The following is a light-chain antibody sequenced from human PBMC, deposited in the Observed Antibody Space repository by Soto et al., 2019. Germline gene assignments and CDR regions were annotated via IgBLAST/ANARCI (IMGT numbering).Light chain of an antibody. CDR3: QVWDGDSAHGV. Sequence: SYELTQPPSVSVAPGQTARITCGGNDIGDRSVHWYQQKPGQAPVLVVYDDDERPSGIPERVSGSNSGNTATLTISRAEGGDEADFYCQVWDGDSAHGVFGGGTKLTVL. J-gene: IGLJ2*01. V-gene: IGLV3-21*02. CDR2: DDD. CDR1: DIGDRS.